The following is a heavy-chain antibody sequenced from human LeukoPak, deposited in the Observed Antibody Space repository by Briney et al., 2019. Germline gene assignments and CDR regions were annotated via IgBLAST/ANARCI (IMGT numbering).Heavy chain of an antibody. Sequence: GGSLRLSCAASGFTFSNAWMSWVRQAPGKGLEWVSVIYSGGSPYYADSVKGRFTISRDNSKNTLYLQMNGLRAEDTAVYYCARDLNYYDSSGYGHWGQGTLVTVSS. V-gene: IGHV3-53*01. CDR3: ARDLNYYDSSGYGH. CDR2: IYSGGSP. J-gene: IGHJ4*02. CDR1: GFTFSNAW. D-gene: IGHD3-22*01.